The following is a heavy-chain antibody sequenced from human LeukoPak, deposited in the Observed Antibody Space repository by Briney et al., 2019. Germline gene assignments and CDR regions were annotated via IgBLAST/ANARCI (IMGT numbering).Heavy chain of an antibody. CDR2: ISSSSSTI. Sequence: GGSLRLSCAASGFTFSSYSMNWVRQAPGKGLEWVSYISSSSSTIYYADSVKGRFTISRDNAKNSLYLQMNSLRAEDTAVYYCARDQMGRLRYFDSLGVRGVYLFDYWGQGTLVTVSS. CDR3: ARDQMGRLRYFDSLGVRGVYLFDY. CDR1: GFTFSSYS. D-gene: IGHD3-9*01. V-gene: IGHV3-48*04. J-gene: IGHJ4*02.